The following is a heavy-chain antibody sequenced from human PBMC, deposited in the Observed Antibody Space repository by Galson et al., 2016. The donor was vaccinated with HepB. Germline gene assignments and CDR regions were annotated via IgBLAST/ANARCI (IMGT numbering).Heavy chain of an antibody. CDR2: ISYDGTYT. CDR3: ATVSGLRYYDWLLLNY. Sequence: SLRLSCAASGFTFGNSALHWVRQAPGKGLEWLAVISYDGTYTYHVDSVKGRFSISRDTSKNTLYLQMNSLRAEDTAIYYCATVSGLRYYDWLLLNYWGRGTLVTVSS. CDR1: GFTFGNSA. J-gene: IGHJ4*02. V-gene: IGHV3-30*04. D-gene: IGHD3-9*01.